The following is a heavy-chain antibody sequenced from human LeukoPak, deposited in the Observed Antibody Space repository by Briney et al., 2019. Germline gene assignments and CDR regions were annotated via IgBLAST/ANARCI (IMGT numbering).Heavy chain of an antibody. V-gene: IGHV3-30*18. CDR3: AKAFVEGESSGY. Sequence: QPGGSLRLSCAASGFTFSSYGMHWVRQAPGKGLEWVAVISYDGSNKYYADSVKGRFTISRDNSKNTLYLQMNSLRAEDTAVYYCAKAFVEGESSGYWGQGTLVTVSS. CDR2: ISYDGSNK. CDR1: GFTFSSYG. D-gene: IGHD3-3*01. J-gene: IGHJ4*02.